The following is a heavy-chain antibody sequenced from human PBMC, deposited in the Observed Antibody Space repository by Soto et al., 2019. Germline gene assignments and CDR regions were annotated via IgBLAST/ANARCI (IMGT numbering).Heavy chain of an antibody. CDR1: GFTFSSYA. V-gene: IGHV3-23*01. D-gene: IGHD4-17*01. J-gene: IGHJ4*02. Sequence: EVQLLESGGGLVQPGGSLRLSCAASGFTFSSYAMSWVRQAPGKGLEWVSAISGSGGSTYYADSVKGRFTISRDNSKNTLYLQMHSLRAEDTAVYYVAKDQAGTVTQFDYWGQGTLVTVSS. CDR3: AKDQAGTVTQFDY. CDR2: ISGSGGST.